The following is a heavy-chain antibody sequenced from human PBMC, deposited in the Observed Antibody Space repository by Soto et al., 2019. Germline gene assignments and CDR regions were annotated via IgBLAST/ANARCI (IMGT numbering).Heavy chain of an antibody. CDR1: GFTFSSYG. Sequence: QVQLVESGGGVVQPGRSLRLSCAASGFTFSSYGMHWVRQAPGKGLEWVAVISYDGSNKYYADSVKGRFTISRDNSKNXLXPQMNSLRAEDTAVYYCAKVHYYDSSGPDYYYGMDVWGQGTTVTVSS. CDR2: ISYDGSNK. J-gene: IGHJ6*02. V-gene: IGHV3-30*18. D-gene: IGHD3-22*01. CDR3: AKVHYYDSSGPDYYYGMDV.